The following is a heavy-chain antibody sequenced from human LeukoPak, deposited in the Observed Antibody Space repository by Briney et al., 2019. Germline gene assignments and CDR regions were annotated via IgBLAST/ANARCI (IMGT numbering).Heavy chain of an antibody. V-gene: IGHV3-21*01. J-gene: IGHJ4*02. D-gene: IGHD3-22*01. Sequence: GGSLRLSCAASGFTFSSYSMNWVRQAPGKGLEWVSSISSSSSYIYNADSVKGRFTISRDNAKNSLYLQMNSLRAEDTAVYYCARDLGSSTTMIVIWSEGGFDYWGQGTLVTVSS. CDR2: ISSSSSYI. CDR1: GFTFSSYS. CDR3: ARDLGSSTTMIVIWSEGGFDY.